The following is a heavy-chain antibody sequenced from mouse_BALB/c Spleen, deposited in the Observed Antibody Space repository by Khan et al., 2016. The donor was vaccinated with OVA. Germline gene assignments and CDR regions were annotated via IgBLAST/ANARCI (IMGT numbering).Heavy chain of an antibody. CDR3: ARMARTIN. CDR2: INSNGGST. J-gene: IGHJ2*01. V-gene: IGHV5-6-3*01. Sequence: EVELVESGGGLMQPGGSLKLSCEASGFTFRSFGMSWVRQTPDKRLKLVATINSNGGSTYYPDSVKGRFTISRDNAKNTLYLQMSSLKSEDTAMYYCARMARTINWGQGTTLTVSS. CDR1: GFTFRSFG.